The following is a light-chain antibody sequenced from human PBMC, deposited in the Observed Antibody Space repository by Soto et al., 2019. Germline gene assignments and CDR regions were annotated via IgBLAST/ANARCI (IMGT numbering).Light chain of an antibody. Sequence: QSVLTQPASVSGSPGQSITISCTGTSSDVGGYNYVSWYQQHPGKAPKLMIYDVSNRPSGVSNRFSGSKSGNTASLTISGLQAEDEADYYCSSYTSSSTLGRFGGGTKLTVL. CDR3: SSYTSSSTLGR. V-gene: IGLV2-14*01. J-gene: IGLJ2*01. CDR2: DVS. CDR1: SSDVGGYNY.